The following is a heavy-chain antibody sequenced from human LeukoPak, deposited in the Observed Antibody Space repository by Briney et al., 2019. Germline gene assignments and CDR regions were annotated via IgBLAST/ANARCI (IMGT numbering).Heavy chain of an antibody. J-gene: IGHJ4*02. Sequence: GGSLRLSCAASGFTVSSNYMSWVRQAPGKGLEWVSVIDSGDGAYYADSVKGRFTISSDNSKNTLYLQMNSLRAEDTAVYYCAEAGMVATIEYWGQGTLVTVSS. CDR1: GFTVSSNY. V-gene: IGHV3-53*01. CDR2: IDSGDGA. D-gene: IGHD5-12*01. CDR3: AEAGMVATIEY.